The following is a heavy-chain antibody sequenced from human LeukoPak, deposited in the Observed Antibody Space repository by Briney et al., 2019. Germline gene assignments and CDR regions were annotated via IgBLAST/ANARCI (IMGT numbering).Heavy chain of an antibody. J-gene: IGHJ6*02. D-gene: IGHD1-1*01. CDR2: IYYSGST. V-gene: IGHV4-31*03. Sequence: KSSETLSLTCTVSGGFISSAGYYWSWIRQHPGKGLEWIGYIYYSGSTFFNPSLKSRITISVDTSKNQFSLKLSSVTAADTAVYYRARDVQLERRGGFSGMDVWGQGTTVTVSS. CDR1: GGFISSAGYY. CDR3: ARDVQLERRGGFSGMDV.